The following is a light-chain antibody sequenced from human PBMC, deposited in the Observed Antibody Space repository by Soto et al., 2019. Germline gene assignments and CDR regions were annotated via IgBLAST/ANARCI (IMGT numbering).Light chain of an antibody. J-gene: IGKJ4*01. Sequence: EIVLTQSPGTLSLSPGERATLSCRASQSVPKNFLAWYQQKPGQAPRLLIHDASSRANGIPDRFSGSGSGTDFTLTISRLEPVDFALYYCQQTSTSPLSFGGGTKVEIK. V-gene: IGKV3-20*01. CDR2: DAS. CDR1: QSVPKNF. CDR3: QQTSTSPLS.